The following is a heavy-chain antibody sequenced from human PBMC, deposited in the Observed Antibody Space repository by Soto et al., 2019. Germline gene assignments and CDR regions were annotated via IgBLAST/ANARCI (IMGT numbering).Heavy chain of an antibody. V-gene: IGHV3-49*03. CDR1: GFTFGDYA. Sequence: GGSLRLSCTASGFTFGDYAMSWFRQAPGKGLEWVGFIRSKAYGGTTEYAASVKGRFTISRDDSKSIAYLQMNSLKTEDTAVYYCTRVGDFWSGYITVEKYFDYWGQGTLVTVSS. CDR3: TRVGDFWSGYITVEKYFDY. CDR2: IRSKAYGGTT. J-gene: IGHJ4*02. D-gene: IGHD3-3*01.